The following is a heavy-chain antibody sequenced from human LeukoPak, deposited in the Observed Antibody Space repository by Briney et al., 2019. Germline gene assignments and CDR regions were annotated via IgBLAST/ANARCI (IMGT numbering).Heavy chain of an antibody. CDR3: AGGLPGDFDY. CDR1: GGSFSGYY. CDR2: INHSGST. Sequence: SETLSLTCAVYGGSFSGYYWSWIRQPPGKGLEWIGEINHSGSTNYNPSLKSRVTISVDTSKNQFSLKLSSVTAADTAVYYCAGGLPGDFDYWGQGTLVTVSS. V-gene: IGHV4-34*01. J-gene: IGHJ4*02.